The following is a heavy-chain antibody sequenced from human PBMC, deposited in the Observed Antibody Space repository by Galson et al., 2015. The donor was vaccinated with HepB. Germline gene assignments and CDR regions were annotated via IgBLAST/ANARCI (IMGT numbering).Heavy chain of an antibody. J-gene: IGHJ3*02. D-gene: IGHD6-19*01. CDR3: ARDIGGWHRATDAFDI. Sequence: SVKVSCKASGYTFTSYGISWVRQAPGQGLEWMGWISAYNGNTNYAQKLQGRVTMTTDTSTSTAYMELRSLRSDDTAVYYCARDIGGWHRATDAFDIWGQGTMVTVSS. CDR1: GYTFTSYG. V-gene: IGHV1-18*01. CDR2: ISAYNGNT.